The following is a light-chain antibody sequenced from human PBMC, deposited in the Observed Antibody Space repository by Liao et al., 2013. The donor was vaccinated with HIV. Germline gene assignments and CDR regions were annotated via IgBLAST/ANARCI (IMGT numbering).Light chain of an antibody. CDR1: TLGDKY. Sequence: SYELTQPPSVSVSPGQTASITCSGDTLGDKYACWYQQRPGQSPVLVIYHNTKRPSGIPERFSASTSRNTATLTISGTQAVDEADYYCQAWDSDTEVFGTGTKVTVL. V-gene: IGLV3-1*01. CDR2: HNT. J-gene: IGLJ1*01. CDR3: QAWDSDTEV.